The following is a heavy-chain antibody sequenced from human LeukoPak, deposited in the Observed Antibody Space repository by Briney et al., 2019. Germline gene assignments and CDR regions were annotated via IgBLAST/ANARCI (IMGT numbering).Heavy chain of an antibody. V-gene: IGHV1-18*01. J-gene: IGHJ6*02. Sequence: ASVKVSCKASGYTFTSYGISWVRQAPGQGLEWMGWISAYNGNTNYAQKLQGRVTMTRNTSISTAYMELSSLRSEDTAVYYCARVHPRFLEWLYYYYYGMDVWGQGTTVTVSS. CDR3: ARVHPRFLEWLYYYYYGMDV. CDR1: GYTFTSYG. D-gene: IGHD3-3*01. CDR2: ISAYNGNT.